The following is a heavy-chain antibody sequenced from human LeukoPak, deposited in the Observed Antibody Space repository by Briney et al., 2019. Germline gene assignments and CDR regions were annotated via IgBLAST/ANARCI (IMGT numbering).Heavy chain of an antibody. CDR3: ASATYYDILTGYAPLDY. Sequence: GGSLRLSCAASGFTFSSYWMHWVRQAPGKGLVWVSRINSDGSSTIYADSVKGRFTISRGNAKNTLYLQMNSLRAEDTAVYYCASATYYDILTGYAPLDYWGQGTLVTVSS. CDR1: GFTFSSYW. CDR2: INSDGSST. J-gene: IGHJ4*02. V-gene: IGHV3-74*01. D-gene: IGHD3-9*01.